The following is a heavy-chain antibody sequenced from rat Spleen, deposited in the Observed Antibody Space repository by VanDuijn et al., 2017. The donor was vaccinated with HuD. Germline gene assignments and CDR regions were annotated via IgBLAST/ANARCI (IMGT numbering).Heavy chain of an antibody. CDR2: INSAGST. Sequence: EVQLQESGPGLVKPSQSLSLTCSVTGYSITSSYRWNWIRKFPGNKLEWMGYINSAGSTNYNPSLKSRISITGDTSRNQFFLHVNSVTTEDTATYYCARWGYSRPLDVMDAWGQGASVTVSS. CDR3: ARWGYSRPLDVMDA. CDR1: GYSITSSYR. J-gene: IGHJ4*01. D-gene: IGHD1-2*01. V-gene: IGHV3-3*01.